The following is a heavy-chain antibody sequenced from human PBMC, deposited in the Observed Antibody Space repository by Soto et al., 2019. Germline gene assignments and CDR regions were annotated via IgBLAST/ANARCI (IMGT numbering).Heavy chain of an antibody. D-gene: IGHD2-15*01. CDR1: GFTFTNSA. CDR3: ARDPVCSGGSCYDY. CDR2: IVVGSGNT. Sequence: QMQLVQSGPEVKKPGTSVKVSCKASGFTFTNSAVQWVRQARGQRLEWIGWIVVGSGNTNSAQKFQERVTITRDMSTSTAYMELRSLRSEDTAVYYCARDPVCSGGSCYDYWGQGTLVTVSS. V-gene: IGHV1-58*01. J-gene: IGHJ4*02.